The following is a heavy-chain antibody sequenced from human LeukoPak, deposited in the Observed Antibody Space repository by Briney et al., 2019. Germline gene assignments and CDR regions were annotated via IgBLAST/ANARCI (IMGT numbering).Heavy chain of an antibody. CDR3: TGTLLSGDGYKVGYFDY. V-gene: IGHV3-53*01. CDR2: IHDDGST. J-gene: IGHJ4*02. CDR1: RFTPSSNY. Sequence: RGSLRLSCAPPRFTPSSNYMTWVRQAPGKGLEWVSVIHDDGSTYCEDSVKGRFTISRDNSKNTLFLQMNSLTAEDTAMYYCTGTLLSGDGYKVGYFDYWGQGTLVTVSS. D-gene: IGHD5-24*01.